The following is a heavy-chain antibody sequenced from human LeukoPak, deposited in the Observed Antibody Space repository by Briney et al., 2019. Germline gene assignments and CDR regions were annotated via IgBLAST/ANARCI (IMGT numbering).Heavy chain of an antibody. CDR2: IIPIFGTA. J-gene: IGHJ4*02. Sequence: SVKVSCKASGYTFTSYGISWVRQAPGQGLEWMGRIIPIFGTANYAQKFQGRVTITTDESTSTAYMELRSLRSEDTAVYYCARATVGYYYDSSGYPTAPYYFDYWGQGTLVTVSS. D-gene: IGHD3-22*01. CDR1: GYTFTSYG. CDR3: ARATVGYYYDSSGYPTAPYYFDY. V-gene: IGHV1-69*05.